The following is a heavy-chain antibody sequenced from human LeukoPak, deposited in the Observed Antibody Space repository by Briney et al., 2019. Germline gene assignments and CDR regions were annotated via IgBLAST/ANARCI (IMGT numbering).Heavy chain of an antibody. J-gene: IGHJ4*02. CDR3: ARIPYCSGGSCYSV. V-gene: IGHV4-34*01. Sequence: SETLSLTCAVYGGSFSGYYWSWIRQPPGKGLEWIGEINHSGSTNYNPSLKGRVTISVDTSKNQFSLKLSSVTAADTAVYHCARIPYCSGGSCYSVWGQGTLVTVSS. CDR1: GGSFSGYY. D-gene: IGHD2-15*01. CDR2: INHSGST.